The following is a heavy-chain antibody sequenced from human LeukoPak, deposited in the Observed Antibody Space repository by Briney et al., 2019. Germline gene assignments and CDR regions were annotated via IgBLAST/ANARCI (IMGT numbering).Heavy chain of an antibody. Sequence: GGSLRLSCAASGFTFSSYGMHWVRQAPGKGLEWVVVIWYDGSNKYYADSVKGRFTISRDNSKNTLYLQMNSLRAEDTAVYYCAKVDSSSSRGSFDPWGQGTLVTVSS. J-gene: IGHJ5*02. V-gene: IGHV3-33*06. CDR1: GFTFSSYG. CDR3: AKVDSSSSRGSFDP. D-gene: IGHD6-6*01. CDR2: IWYDGSNK.